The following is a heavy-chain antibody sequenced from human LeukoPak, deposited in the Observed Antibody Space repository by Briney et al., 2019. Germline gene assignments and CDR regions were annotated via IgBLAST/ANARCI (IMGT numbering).Heavy chain of an antibody. V-gene: IGHV3-21*05. D-gene: IGHD1-26*01. CDR2: ISSSSSYI. J-gene: IGHJ4*02. Sequence: GGSLRLSCAASGFTFSSYSMNWVRQAPGKGLEWVSYISSSSSYIYYADSVKGRFTISRDNAKNSLYLQMNSLRAEDTAVYYCAGGSGSYYFYFDYWGQGTLVTVSS. CDR1: GFTFSSYS. CDR3: AGGSGSYYFYFDY.